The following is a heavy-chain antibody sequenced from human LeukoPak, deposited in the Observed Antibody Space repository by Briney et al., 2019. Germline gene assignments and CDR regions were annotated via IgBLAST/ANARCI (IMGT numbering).Heavy chain of an antibody. Sequence: PSETLSLTCAVYVGSFSGYYWSWIRQPPGKGLEWIGEINHSGSTNYNPSLKSRVTISVDTSKNQFSLKLSSVTAADTAVYYCARARRALNYYGSGCYYARYYYYGMDVWGQGTTVTVSS. CDR3: ARARRALNYYGSGCYYARYYYYGMDV. CDR2: INHSGST. J-gene: IGHJ6*02. CDR1: VGSFSGYY. D-gene: IGHD3-10*01. V-gene: IGHV4-34*01.